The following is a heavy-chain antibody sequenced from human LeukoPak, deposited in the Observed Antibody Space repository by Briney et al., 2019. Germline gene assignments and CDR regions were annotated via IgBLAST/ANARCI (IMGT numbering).Heavy chain of an antibody. D-gene: IGHD6-6*01. CDR2: INPNSGGT. Sequence: AASVKVSCKASGYTFTGYYMHWVRQAPGQGLEWMGRINPNSGGTNYAQKFQGRVTMTRDTSISTAYMELSRLRSDDTAVYYCARVVREGGPYNWFDPWGQGTLVTVSS. J-gene: IGHJ5*02. CDR3: ARVVREGGPYNWFDP. V-gene: IGHV1-2*06. CDR1: GYTFTGYY.